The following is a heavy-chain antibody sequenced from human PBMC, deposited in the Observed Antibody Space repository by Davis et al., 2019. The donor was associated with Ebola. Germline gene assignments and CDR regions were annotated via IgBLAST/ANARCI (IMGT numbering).Heavy chain of an antibody. CDR2: IDPSDSYT. V-gene: IGHV5-10-1*01. D-gene: IGHD4-17*01. CDR3: ARHFRVGYTVTTNWFDP. Sequence: GESLKISCKGSGYSFTSYWISWVRQMPGKGLEWMGRIDPSDSYTNYSPSFQGHVTISADKSISTAYLQWSSLKASDTAMYYCARHFRVGYTVTTNWFDPWGQGTLVTVSS. J-gene: IGHJ5*02. CDR1: GYSFTSYW.